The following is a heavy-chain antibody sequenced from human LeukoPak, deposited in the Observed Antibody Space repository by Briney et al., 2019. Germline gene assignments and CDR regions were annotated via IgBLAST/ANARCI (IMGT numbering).Heavy chain of an antibody. J-gene: IGHJ4*02. CDR2: MYYSGST. Sequence: SETLSLTCNVSGGAVTGSTYYWAWIRQPPGKGLEWIGSMYYSGSTFYTPSLKSRVTISVDTCKNHFSLKLTSVTAADTATYYCARHYYDNTGYYYLDYWGQGTLVTVSS. V-gene: IGHV4-39*02. CDR1: GGAVTGSTYY. D-gene: IGHD3-22*01. CDR3: ARHYYDNTGYYYLDY.